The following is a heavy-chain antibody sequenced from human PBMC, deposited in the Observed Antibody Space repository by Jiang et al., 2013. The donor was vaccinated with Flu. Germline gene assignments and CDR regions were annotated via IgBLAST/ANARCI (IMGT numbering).Heavy chain of an antibody. CDR2: IYNSGST. V-gene: IGHV4-59*12. CDR1: GDSISSYS. D-gene: IGHD3-22*01. J-gene: IGHJ5*02. Sequence: ELLKPSETLSLTCSVSGDSISSYSWTWIRQPPGKGLEWIGYIYNSGSTNYNPSLKSRVTMSLDTSKNQFSLKLSSVTAADTALYYCARGNYYATSGYYYRLGWFDP. CDR3: ARGNYYATSGYYYRLGWFDP.